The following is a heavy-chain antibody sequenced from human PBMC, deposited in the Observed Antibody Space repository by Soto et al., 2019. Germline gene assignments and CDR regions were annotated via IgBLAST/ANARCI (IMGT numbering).Heavy chain of an antibody. CDR1: GFTFSIYP. CDR2: IGTTGGDT. J-gene: IGHJ2*01. V-gene: IGHV3-23*01. D-gene: IGHD6-25*01. CDR3: AKSRVDSGRGYFDL. Sequence: GGSLRLSCAASGFTFSIYPMSWVRQTLEKGLEWVSTIGTTGGDTYYADSVRGRSTISRDDSKNTLYLQMSSLRAEESAVYYCAKSRVDSGRGYFDLWGRGTLVTVSS.